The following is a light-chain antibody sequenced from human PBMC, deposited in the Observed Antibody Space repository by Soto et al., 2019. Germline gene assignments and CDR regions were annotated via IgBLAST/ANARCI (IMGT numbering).Light chain of an antibody. V-gene: IGKV3-11*01. CDR1: QSVGIH. CDR3: QQRYAWPPLT. CDR2: EAS. Sequence: EVVLTQSPATLSLSPGERATLSCRASQSVGIHLAWYQQKPGQAPRLLIYEASNRATGIPARFSGSGSGTDFILTISILEPEDFAVYYGQQRYAWPPLTFGGGTKVEIK. J-gene: IGKJ4*01.